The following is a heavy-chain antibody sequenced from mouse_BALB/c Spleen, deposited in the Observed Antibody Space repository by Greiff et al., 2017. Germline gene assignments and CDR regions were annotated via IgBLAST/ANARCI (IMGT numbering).Heavy chain of an antibody. CDR3: TRTEYYDGYDFDY. V-gene: IGHV1S41*01. J-gene: IGHJ2*01. CDR2: IAPGSGST. Sequence: DLVKPGASVKLSCKASGYTFTSYWINWVQQRPGQGLEWIGRIAPGSGSTYYNEMFKGKATMTVDTSSSTAYIQLSSLSSEDSAVYCCTRTEYYDGYDFDYWGQGTTVTVSS. D-gene: IGHD1-2*01. CDR1: GYTFTSYW.